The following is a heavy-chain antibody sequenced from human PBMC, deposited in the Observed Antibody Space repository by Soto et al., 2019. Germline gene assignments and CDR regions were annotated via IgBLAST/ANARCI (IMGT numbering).Heavy chain of an antibody. V-gene: IGHV1-18*01. Sequence: ASVKVSCKASGYTFTNYVISWVRQAPGQVLEWMGWINSYNGNTKYAQKFQDRITMTTDTSTTTAYMELRRLRSDDTAVYFCARDGYFDYWGQGTLVTVSS. CDR1: GYTFTNYV. J-gene: IGHJ4*02. CDR3: ARDGYFDY. CDR2: INSYNGNT.